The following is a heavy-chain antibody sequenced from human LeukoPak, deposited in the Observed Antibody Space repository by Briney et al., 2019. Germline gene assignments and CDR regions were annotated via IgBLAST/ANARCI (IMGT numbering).Heavy chain of an antibody. CDR2: IYYSGST. D-gene: IGHD5-18*01. V-gene: IGHV4-31*03. CDR1: GGSISCGGYY. CDR3: ARGRAMVSHAFDI. J-gene: IGHJ3*02. Sequence: SETPSPTCSVSGGSISCGGYYWSWIRQHPGEGLGRIGYIYYSGSTYYNPSLKSRVTISVDASKNQFSLKLSSVTAADTAVYYCARGRAMVSHAFDIWGQGTMVTVSS.